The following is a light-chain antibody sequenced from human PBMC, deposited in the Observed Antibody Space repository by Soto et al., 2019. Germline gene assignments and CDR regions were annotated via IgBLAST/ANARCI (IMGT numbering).Light chain of an antibody. J-gene: IGKJ1*01. CDR1: QSISSY. Sequence: DIQMTQSPSSLSASVVDRVTITCRAGQSISSYLNWYQQKPGKAPKLLIYAASSLQSGVPSRFSGSGSGTDFTLTISSLQPEDFATYYCQQSYSTPRTFGQGTNVDI. CDR3: QQSYSTPRT. V-gene: IGKV1-39*01. CDR2: AAS.